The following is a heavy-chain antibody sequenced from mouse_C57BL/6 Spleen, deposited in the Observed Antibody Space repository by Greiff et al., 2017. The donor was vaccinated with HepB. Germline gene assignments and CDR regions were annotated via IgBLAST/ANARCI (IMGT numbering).Heavy chain of an antibody. V-gene: IGHV1-15*01. CDR3: TRTGYDGEAGFAD. CDR1: GYTFTDYE. D-gene: IGHD2-2*01. Sequence: QVQLQQSGAELVRPGASVTLSCKASGYTFTDYEMHWVKQTPVHGLEWIGAIDPETGGTAYHQKFKGKAILTADKSSSTAYMELRSRTSEDSAVYYCTRTGYDGEAGFADWGQGTLVTVSA. J-gene: IGHJ3*01. CDR2: IDPETGGT.